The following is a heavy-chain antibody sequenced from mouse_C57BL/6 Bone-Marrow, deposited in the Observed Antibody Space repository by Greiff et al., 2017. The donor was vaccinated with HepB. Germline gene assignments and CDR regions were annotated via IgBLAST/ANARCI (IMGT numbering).Heavy chain of an antibody. V-gene: IGHV1-81*01. Sequence: QVQLQQSGAELARPGASVKLSCKASGYTFTSYGISWVKQRTGQGLEWIGEIYPRSGNTYYNEKFKGKATLSADKSSSTAYMELRSLTSEDSAVYFCARGGYYGSFDYWGQGTTLTVSS. CDR2: IYPRSGNT. J-gene: IGHJ2*01. CDR3: ARGGYYGSFDY. CDR1: GYTFTSYG. D-gene: IGHD1-1*01.